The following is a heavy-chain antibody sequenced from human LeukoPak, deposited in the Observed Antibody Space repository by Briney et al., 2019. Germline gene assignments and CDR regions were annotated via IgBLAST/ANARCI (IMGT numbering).Heavy chain of an antibody. CDR1: GYTFTGYY. CDR3: ARGYCSSTSCPEMRD. V-gene: IGHV1-2*02. D-gene: IGHD2-2*01. CDR2: INPNSGGT. J-gene: IGHJ4*02. Sequence: ASVKVSCKASGYTFTGYYMHCVRQAPGQGLEWMGWINPNSGGTNYAQKFQGRVTMTRDTSISTAYMELSRLRSDDTAVYYCARGYCSSTSCPEMRDWGQGNLVTVSS.